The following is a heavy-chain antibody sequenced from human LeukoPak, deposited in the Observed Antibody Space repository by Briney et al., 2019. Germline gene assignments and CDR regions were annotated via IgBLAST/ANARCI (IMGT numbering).Heavy chain of an antibody. CDR2: VYYSGST. CDR3: ARGGRGAFDI. CDR1: GGSISSGGHY. V-gene: IGHV4-31*02. Sequence: SETLSLTCIDPGGSISSGGHYWSWIRQHPGKGLEWIGYVYYSGSTFYNPALKGRVNISVDTSKNQFSLKLSSVTAADTAVYYCARGGRGAFDIWGQGTKVTVSP. J-gene: IGHJ3*02. D-gene: IGHD1-26*01.